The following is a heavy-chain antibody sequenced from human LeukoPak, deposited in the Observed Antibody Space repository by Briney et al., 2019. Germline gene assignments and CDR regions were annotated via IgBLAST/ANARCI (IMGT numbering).Heavy chain of an antibody. J-gene: IGHJ3*02. CDR3: AREELRYFDWLYFRDAFDI. CDR1: GFTLSSYS. V-gene: IGHV3-21*01. CDR2: ISSSSSYI. D-gene: IGHD3-9*01. Sequence: PGGSLRLSCAASGFTLSSYSMNWVRQAPGKGLEWVSSISSSSSYIYYADSVKGRFTISRDNAKNSLYLQMNSLRAEDTAVYYCAREELRYFDWLYFRDAFDIWGQGTMVTVSS.